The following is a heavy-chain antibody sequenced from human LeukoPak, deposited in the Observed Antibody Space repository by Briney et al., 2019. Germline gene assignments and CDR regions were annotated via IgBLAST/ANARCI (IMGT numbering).Heavy chain of an antibody. D-gene: IGHD5-24*01. CDR2: IISSSISI. CDR1: GFTFSSYS. CDR3: ARDFCWATPSCYFDY. J-gene: IGHJ4*02. Sequence: SLRLSCAASGFTFSSYSMKWVRQAPGKGLEWVSSIISSSISIYYAHSLKGRFTISRDNANNSLFLQMNSLRADDTAVYYCARDFCWATPSCYFDYWGQGTLATVSS. V-gene: IGHV3-21*01.